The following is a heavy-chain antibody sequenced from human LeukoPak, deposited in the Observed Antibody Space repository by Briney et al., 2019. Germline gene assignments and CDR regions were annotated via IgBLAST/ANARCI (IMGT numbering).Heavy chain of an antibody. CDR1: GGSISYSSYY. D-gene: IGHD2-21*01. J-gene: IGHJ4*02. CDR2: VYSTGTT. V-gene: IGHV4-39*01. Sequence: PSETLSLTCTVSGGSISYSSYYWAWIRQPPGKGLEWIGSVYSTGTTYYNASLKSRVTMSADTSKNQFSLRLNSVTAADTAVFYCARHPRVFPFDYWGQGTLVTVSS. CDR3: ARHPRVFPFDY.